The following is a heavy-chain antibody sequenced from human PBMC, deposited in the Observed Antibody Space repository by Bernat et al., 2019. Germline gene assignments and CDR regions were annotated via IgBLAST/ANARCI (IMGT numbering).Heavy chain of an antibody. D-gene: IGHD3-3*01. CDR2: IYYSGST. V-gene: IGHV4-39*01. CDR3: ARHEYYDFWSGYGMDV. CDR1: GGSISSSSYY. J-gene: IGHJ6*02. Sequence: QLQLQESCPGLVKPSETLSLTCTVSGGSISSSSYYWGWIRQPPGKGLEWIGSIYYSGSTYYNPSLKSRVTISVDTSKNQFSLKLSSVTAADTAVYYCARHEYYDFWSGYGMDVWGQGATVTVSS.